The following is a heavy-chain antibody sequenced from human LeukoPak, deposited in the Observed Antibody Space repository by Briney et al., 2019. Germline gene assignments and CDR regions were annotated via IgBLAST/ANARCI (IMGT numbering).Heavy chain of an antibody. D-gene: IGHD6-13*01. J-gene: IGHJ5*02. CDR3: AKDSRIAAAGTPSDWFDP. V-gene: IGHV3-23*01. CDR1: GFTLNRSW. CDR2: ISGSGGST. Sequence: QSGGSPRLSCGASGFTLNRSWMNWVRQAPGKGLEWVSAISGSGGSTYYADSVKGRFTISRDNSRNTLYLQMNSLRAEDTAVYYCAKDSRIAAAGTPSDWFDPWGQGTLVTVSS.